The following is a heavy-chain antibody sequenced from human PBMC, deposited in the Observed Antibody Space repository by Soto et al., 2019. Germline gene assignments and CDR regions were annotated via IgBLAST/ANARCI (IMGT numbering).Heavy chain of an antibody. CDR2: IYWDDDK. Sequence: QITLKESGPPLVKPTQTLTLTCTFSGFSLSASGVGVGWIRQPPGKALEWLALIYWDDDKRYSPSLKSRLTITKDTSKKQVGLTMTNMDPADTATYYCAHRRIAMTQNWFDPWGQGTLVTVSS. CDR1: GFSLSASGVG. V-gene: IGHV2-5*02. J-gene: IGHJ5*02. CDR3: AHRRIAMTQNWFDP. D-gene: IGHD6-13*01.